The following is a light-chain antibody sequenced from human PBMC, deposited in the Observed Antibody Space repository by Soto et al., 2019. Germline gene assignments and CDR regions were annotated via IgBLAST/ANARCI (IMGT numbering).Light chain of an antibody. CDR2: GAA. J-gene: IGKJ2*01. CDR3: QQYNYWTPLYT. Sequence: EIVMTQSPANLSVSPGERATLSCRASQSVNSNLAWYQQKPGQAPRHLIYGAATRATGIPARFSGSGSGTEFTLTISSLQSEDFAVYYCQQYNYWTPLYTFGQGTKLEIK. CDR1: QSVNSN. V-gene: IGKV3-15*01.